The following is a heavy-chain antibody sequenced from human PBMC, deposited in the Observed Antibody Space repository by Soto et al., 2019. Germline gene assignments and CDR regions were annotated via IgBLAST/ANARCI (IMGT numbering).Heavy chain of an antibody. CDR3: ARDYYYDSSGLPLTWAP. J-gene: IGHJ5*02. D-gene: IGHD3-22*01. CDR2: ISYDGSNK. CDR1: GFPFSSYA. Sequence: GGSLRLSCAASGFPFSSYAMHWVRQAPGKGLEWVAVISYDGSNKYYADSVKGRFTISRDNSKNTLYLQMNSLRAEDTAVYYCARDYYYDSSGLPLTWAPWGQGTLVTVSS. V-gene: IGHV3-30-3*01.